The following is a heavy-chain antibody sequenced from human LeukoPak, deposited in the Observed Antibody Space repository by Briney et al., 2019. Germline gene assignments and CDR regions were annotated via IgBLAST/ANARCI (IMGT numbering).Heavy chain of an antibody. V-gene: IGHV3-30*18. CDR1: GFTFSSYG. Sequence: PGGSLRLSCAASGFTFSSYGMHWVRQAPGKGLEWVAVISYDGSNKYYADSVKGRFTISRDNSKNTLYMQMNSLRAEDTAVYYCAKDKVQWELTYYFDYWGQGTLVTVSS. J-gene: IGHJ4*02. CDR2: ISYDGSNK. D-gene: IGHD1-26*01. CDR3: AKDKVQWELTYYFDY.